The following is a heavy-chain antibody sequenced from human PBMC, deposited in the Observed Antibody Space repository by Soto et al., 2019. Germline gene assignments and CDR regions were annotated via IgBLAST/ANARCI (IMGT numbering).Heavy chain of an antibody. V-gene: IGHV3-74*01. CDR2: INGDGSRA. Sequence: PGQGLVWVSRINGDGSRATYADSVKGRFTISRDNAQNTLYLQMDSLRAEDTSMYSCATSGVNCRFDLDFWGQGLPVTVSS. CDR3: ATSGVNCRFDLDF. D-gene: IGHD3-10*01. J-gene: IGHJ4*02.